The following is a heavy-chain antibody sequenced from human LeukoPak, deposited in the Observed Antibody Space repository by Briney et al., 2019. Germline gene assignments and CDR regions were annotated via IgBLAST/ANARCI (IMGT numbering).Heavy chain of an antibody. CDR1: GFTFSSYW. CDR3: ARDYDFDDY. J-gene: IGHJ4*02. CDR2: INSDGRST. V-gene: IGHV3-74*01. D-gene: IGHD3-3*01. Sequence: AGWSLRLSCAASGFTFSSYWMHWVRQAPGKGLVWVSHINSDGRSTSYADSVKGRFTISRDNAKNTLYLQMNSLRAEDTAVYYCARDYDFDDYWGQGTLVTVSS.